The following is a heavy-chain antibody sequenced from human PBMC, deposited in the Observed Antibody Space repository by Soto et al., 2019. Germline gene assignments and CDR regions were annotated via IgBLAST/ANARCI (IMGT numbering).Heavy chain of an antibody. D-gene: IGHD2-2*01. CDR2: IIPIFGTA. CDR1: GGTFSSYA. CDR3: ARDMRDCSSTSCAAYYYYYGMDV. Sequence: SVKVSCKASGGTFSSYAIRWVRQAPVQGLEWMGGIIPIFGTANYAQKFQGRVTITADKSTSTAYMELSSLRSEDTAVYYCARDMRDCSSTSCAAYYYYYGMDVWGQGTTVTVSS. V-gene: IGHV1-69*06. J-gene: IGHJ6*02.